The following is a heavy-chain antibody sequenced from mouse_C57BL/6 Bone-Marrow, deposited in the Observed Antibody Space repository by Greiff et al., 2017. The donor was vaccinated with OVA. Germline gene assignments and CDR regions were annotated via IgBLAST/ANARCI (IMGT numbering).Heavy chain of an antibody. CDR1: GFTFSDYG. Sequence: EVKLQESGGGLVKPGGSLKLSCAASGFTFSDYGMHWVRQAPEKGLEWVAYISSGSSTIYYAETVKGRFTISRDNAKNTLFLQMTSLRSEDTAMYYCAIYYGNYVAFDYWGQGTTLTVSS. CDR2: ISSGSSTI. V-gene: IGHV5-17*01. J-gene: IGHJ2*01. D-gene: IGHD2-1*01. CDR3: AIYYGNYVAFDY.